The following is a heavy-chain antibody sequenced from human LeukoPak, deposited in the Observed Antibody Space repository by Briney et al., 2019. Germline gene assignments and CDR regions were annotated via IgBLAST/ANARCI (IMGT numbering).Heavy chain of an antibody. D-gene: IGHD6-6*01. J-gene: IGHJ4*02. CDR2: ISGSGFT. CDR1: GFTFSSYA. V-gene: IGHV3-23*01. CDR3: ARGLYGSSP. Sequence: GGSLRLSCAASGFTFSSYAMSWVRQAPGKGLEWVSAISGSGFTYYADSVKGRFTISRDNSKNTLYLQMNSLRAEDTAVYYCARGLYGSSPWGQGTLVTVSS.